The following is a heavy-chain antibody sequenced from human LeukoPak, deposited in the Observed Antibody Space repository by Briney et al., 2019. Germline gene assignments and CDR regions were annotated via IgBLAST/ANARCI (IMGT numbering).Heavy chain of an antibody. Sequence: PGGSLRLSYAASGFTFSSYAMSWVRQAPGKGLEWVSAVSGSGGSTYYADSVKGRFTISRDNAKNSLYLQMNSLRAEDTAVYYCDGIAVAGTHPVTGGQGTLVTVSS. CDR3: DGIAVAGTHPVT. D-gene: IGHD6-19*01. J-gene: IGHJ4*02. CDR1: GFTFSSYA. CDR2: VSGSGGST. V-gene: IGHV3-23*01.